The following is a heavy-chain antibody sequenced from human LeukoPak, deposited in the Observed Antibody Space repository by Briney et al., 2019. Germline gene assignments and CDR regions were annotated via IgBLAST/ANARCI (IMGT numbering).Heavy chain of an antibody. CDR3: ARDSVVRGVNWSDP. D-gene: IGHD3-10*01. V-gene: IGHV1-69*05. CDR1: GGTFSSYA. Sequence: GASVKVSCKASGGTFSSYAISWVRQAPGQGLEWMGGIIPIFGTANYAQKFQGRVTITTDESTSTAYMELSSLRSEDTAVYYCARDSVVRGVNWSDPWGQGTLVTVSS. J-gene: IGHJ5*02. CDR2: IIPIFGTA.